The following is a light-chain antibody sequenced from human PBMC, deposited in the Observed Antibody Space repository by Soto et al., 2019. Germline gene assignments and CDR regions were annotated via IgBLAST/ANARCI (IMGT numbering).Light chain of an antibody. J-gene: IGKJ2*01. V-gene: IGKV1-5*03. Sequence: DIHMPQSPSTLSASVGDRVTITFRASQSINSCLAWHQQKPVKTPKLLTYKASSLEIGVTSRFCGRGSGTEFTLTISSLQPDDVATYYYQQYNCYSSYTFGQGTKLEIK. CDR2: KAS. CDR1: QSINSC. CDR3: QQYNCYSSYT.